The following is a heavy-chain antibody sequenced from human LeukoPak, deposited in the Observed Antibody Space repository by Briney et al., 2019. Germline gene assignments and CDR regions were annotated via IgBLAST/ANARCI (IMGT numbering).Heavy chain of an antibody. CDR1: GYRFTSYW. D-gene: IGHD6-13*01. CDR2: IYPGDSDT. V-gene: IGHV5-51*01. Sequence: GEPLKISCKGSGYRFTSYWIGWVRQMPGKGLEWMGIIYPGDSDTRSSPSFQGQVTISVDKSISAAYLQWSSLKASDTAMYYCVRRSGASSLAAATYAFDIWGQGTMVTVSS. CDR3: VRRSGASSLAAATYAFDI. J-gene: IGHJ3*02.